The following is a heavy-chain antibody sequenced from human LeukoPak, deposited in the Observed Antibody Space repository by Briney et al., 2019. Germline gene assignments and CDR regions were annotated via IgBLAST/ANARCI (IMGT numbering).Heavy chain of an antibody. CDR1: GFTFSCYI. J-gene: IGHJ4*02. Sequence: GEPLRLFYAACGFTFSCYIVKGLRQPPGKGVEWVSSINSSSSYLYYAPSEKDRFIISRDNAKNSPYLQISSRRGDDTTLYCFAKDNPTSHYYDSSGKYRGDYWGQGTLVTVSS. V-gene: IGHV3-21*01. CDR2: INSSSSYL. CDR3: AKDNPTSHYYDSSGKYRGDY. D-gene: IGHD3-22*01.